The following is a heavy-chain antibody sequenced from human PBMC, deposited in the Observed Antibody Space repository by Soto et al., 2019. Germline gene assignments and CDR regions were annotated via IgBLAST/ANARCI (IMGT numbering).Heavy chain of an antibody. V-gene: IGHV3-53*04. CDR2: IYSGGST. J-gene: IGHJ6*03. CDR1: GFTVSSNY. D-gene: IGHD1-20*01. CDR3: ASRYNWNRDYYYYYYMDV. Sequence: GGSLRLSCAASGFTVSSNYMSWVRQAPGKGLEWVSVIYSGGSTYYADSVKGRFTISRHNSKNTLYLQMNSLRAEDTAVYYCASRYNWNRDYYYYYYMDVWGKGTTVTVSS.